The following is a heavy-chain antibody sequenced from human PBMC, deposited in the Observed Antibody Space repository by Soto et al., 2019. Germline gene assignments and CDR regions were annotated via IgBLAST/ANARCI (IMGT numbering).Heavy chain of an antibody. CDR3: ARVPAY. V-gene: IGHV4-30-2*01. Sequence: PSETLSLTCAVSGGSISSGGYSWNWIRQPPGKGLEWIGYMYHSGSTYYNPSLKSRVTISIDRSKNQFSLKLSSVTAADTAVYYCARVPAYWGQGFLVTVSS. CDR1: GGSISSGGYS. D-gene: IGHD2-2*01. J-gene: IGHJ4*02. CDR2: MYHSGST.